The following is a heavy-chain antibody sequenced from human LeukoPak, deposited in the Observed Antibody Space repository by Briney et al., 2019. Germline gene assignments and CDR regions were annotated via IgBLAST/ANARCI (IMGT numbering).Heavy chain of an antibody. Sequence: SETLSLTCTVSGGSISSGSYYWSWIRQPAGKGLEWIGRIYTSGSTNYNPSLKSRVTISVDTSKNQFSLKLSSVTAADTAVYYCARLVGNSVGTYFDYWGQGTLVTVSS. CDR1: GGSISSGSYY. CDR3: ARLVGNSVGTYFDY. D-gene: IGHD4-23*01. V-gene: IGHV4-61*02. CDR2: IYTSGST. J-gene: IGHJ4*02.